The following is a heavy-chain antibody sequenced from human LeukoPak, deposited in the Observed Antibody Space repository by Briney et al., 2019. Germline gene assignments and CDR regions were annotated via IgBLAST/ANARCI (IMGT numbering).Heavy chain of an antibody. V-gene: IGHV1-2*02. CDR2: INPNSGGT. Sequence: ASVKVSCKASGYTFKSHAIHWVRQAPGQGLEWMGWINPNSGGTNYAQKFQGRVTMTRDTSISTAYMELSRLRSDDTAVYYCARDQDSGSGYYYSLGYFQHWGQGTLVTVSS. J-gene: IGHJ1*01. CDR3: ARDQDSGSGYYYSLGYFQH. CDR1: GYTFKSHA. D-gene: IGHD3-22*01.